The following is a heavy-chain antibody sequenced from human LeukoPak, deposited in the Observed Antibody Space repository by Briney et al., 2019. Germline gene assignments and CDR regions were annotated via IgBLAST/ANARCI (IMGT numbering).Heavy chain of an antibody. CDR2: ISGSGGST. Sequence: GGSLRLSCAASGFIFSNYAMSWVRQAPGKGLEWVSAISGSGGSTYYADSVKGRFTISRDNSKNTLYLQMNSLRAEDTAVYYCAKRGGGAYCGGDCYSPFDYWGQGTLVTVSS. CDR1: GFIFSNYA. CDR3: AKRGGGAYCGGDCYSPFDY. V-gene: IGHV3-23*01. J-gene: IGHJ4*02. D-gene: IGHD2-21*02.